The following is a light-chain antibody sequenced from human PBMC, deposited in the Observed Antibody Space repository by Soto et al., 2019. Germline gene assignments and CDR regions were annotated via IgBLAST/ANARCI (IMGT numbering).Light chain of an antibody. CDR1: SSDVGGYNS. J-gene: IGLJ1*01. CDR2: EVS. Sequence: QSVLTQPASVSRSPGQSITISCTGTSSDVGGYNSVSWYQQHPGKAPKLMIFEVSNRPSGVSNRFSGSKSGNAASLIISGLQAEDEADYYCCSFTSITTYVFGTGTKVTVL. CDR3: CSFTSITTYV. V-gene: IGLV2-14*01.